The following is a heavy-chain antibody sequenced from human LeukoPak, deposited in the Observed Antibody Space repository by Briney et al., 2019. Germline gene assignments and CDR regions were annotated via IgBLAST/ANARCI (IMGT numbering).Heavy chain of an antibody. CDR1: GGSISSSSYY. Sequence: SETLSLTCTVSGGSISSSSYYWGWIRQPPGKGLERIGSIYYSGSTYYNPSLKSRVTISGDTSKNQFSLKLSSVTAADTAVYYCAGGAWYGSGSYGFDPWGQGTLVIVSS. D-gene: IGHD3-10*01. CDR3: AGGAWYGSGSYGFDP. CDR2: IYYSGST. V-gene: IGHV4-39*01. J-gene: IGHJ5*02.